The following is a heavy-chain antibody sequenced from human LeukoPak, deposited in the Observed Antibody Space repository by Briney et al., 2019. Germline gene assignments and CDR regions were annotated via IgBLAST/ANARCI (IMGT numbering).Heavy chain of an antibody. V-gene: IGHV1-46*01. D-gene: IGHD6-19*01. CDR3: ARDLTGGWPDY. CDR1: GYTFTSYY. CDR2: INPSGGST. Sequence: ASVKLSCKASGYTFTSYYMHWVRQAPGQGLEWMGIINPSGGSTSYAQKFPGRVTMTRDTSTSTVYMELSSLRSEDTAVYYCARDLTGGWPDYWGQGTLVTVSS. J-gene: IGHJ4*02.